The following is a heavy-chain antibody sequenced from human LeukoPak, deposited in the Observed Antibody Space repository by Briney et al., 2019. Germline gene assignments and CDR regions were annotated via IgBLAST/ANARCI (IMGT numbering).Heavy chain of an antibody. J-gene: IGHJ4*02. CDR2: ISVYNGNT. V-gene: IGHV1-18*01. D-gene: IGHD3-22*01. CDR3: ARDYKSYDYDSSGYYYHIVDCGY. Sequence: ASVKVSCKASGYTFTSYGISWVRQAPGQGLEWMGWISVYNGNTNYAQKLQGRVTMTTDTSTSTAYMELRSLRSDDTAVYYCARDYKSYDYDSSGYYYHIVDCGYWGQGTLVTVSS. CDR1: GYTFTSYG.